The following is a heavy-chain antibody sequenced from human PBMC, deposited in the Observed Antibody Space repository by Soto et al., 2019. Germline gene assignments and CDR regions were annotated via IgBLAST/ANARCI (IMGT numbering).Heavy chain of an antibody. CDR3: AKGSASGSPYYFDL. V-gene: IGHV3-23*01. CDR1: GFTFSNYA. CDR2: ITGGGGDT. D-gene: IGHD6-25*01. J-gene: IGHJ2*01. Sequence: GGSLRLSCAASGFTFSNYAMSWLRQAPGKGLEWVSAITGGGGDTWSADSVKGRFTISRDNSKNTLSLQMNSLRAEDAAVYYCAKGSASGSPYYFDLWGRGSLVTVSS.